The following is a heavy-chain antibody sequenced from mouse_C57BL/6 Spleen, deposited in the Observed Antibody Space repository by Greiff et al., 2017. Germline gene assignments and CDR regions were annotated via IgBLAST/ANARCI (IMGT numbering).Heavy chain of an antibody. CDR3: AGTRYYGSTSWFAY. CDR1: GYTFTSYW. Sequence: QVQLQQPGAELVKPGASVKLSCKASGYTFTSYWMHWVKQRPGQGLEWIGMIHPNSGSTNYNEKFKSKATLTVDKSSSTAYMQLSSLTSEDSAVXYCAGTRYYGSTSWFAYWGQGTLVTVSA. D-gene: IGHD1-1*01. V-gene: IGHV1-64*01. CDR2: IHPNSGST. J-gene: IGHJ3*01.